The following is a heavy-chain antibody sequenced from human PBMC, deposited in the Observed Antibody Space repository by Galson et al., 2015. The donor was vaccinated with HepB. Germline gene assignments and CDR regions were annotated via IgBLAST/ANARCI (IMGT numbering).Heavy chain of an antibody. CDR3: ASRVVVVPAAIGYAFDI. CDR1: GYSFTSYW. Sequence: QSGAEVKKPGESLRISCKGSGYSFTSYWISWVRQMPGKGLEWMGRIDPSDSYTNYSPSFQGHVTISADKSISTAYLQWSSLKASDTAMYYCASRVVVVPAAIGYAFDIWGQGTMVTVSS. J-gene: IGHJ3*02. D-gene: IGHD2-2*01. V-gene: IGHV5-10-1*01. CDR2: IDPSDSYT.